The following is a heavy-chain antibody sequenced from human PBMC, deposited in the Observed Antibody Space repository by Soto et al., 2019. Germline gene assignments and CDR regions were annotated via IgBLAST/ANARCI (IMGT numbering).Heavy chain of an antibody. V-gene: IGHV4-61*01. J-gene: IGHJ4*02. D-gene: IGHD3-22*01. Sequence: SETLSLTCTVSGGSVSGATHYWNWLRQPPGKGLEWIGHITYSGSANYNSSLGSRVSLQNGTDQYSLRLNSVTAADTAVYYCARGKLICSGSGGYYSVDFWGQGILVTVSS. CDR2: ITYSGSA. CDR3: ARGKLICSGSGGYYSVDF. CDR1: GGSVSGATHY.